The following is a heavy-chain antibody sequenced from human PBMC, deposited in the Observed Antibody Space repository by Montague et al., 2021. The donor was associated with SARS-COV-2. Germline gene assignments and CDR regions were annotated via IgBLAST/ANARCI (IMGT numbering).Heavy chain of an antibody. J-gene: IGHJ5*01. Sequence: SETLSLTCTVSGGSISSYCWCWIRQPPGKGQARIGYIYYSGSTNYNPSLKSRVTISVDTSKNQFSLKLNTVADADTAVSYCSSGHDCGGGCGWWGYWFDPWGQGTMVTVSS. CDR3: SSGHDCGGGCGWWGYWFDP. V-gene: IGHV4-59*01. D-gene: IGHD2-21*01. CDR1: GGSISSYC. CDR2: IYYSGST.